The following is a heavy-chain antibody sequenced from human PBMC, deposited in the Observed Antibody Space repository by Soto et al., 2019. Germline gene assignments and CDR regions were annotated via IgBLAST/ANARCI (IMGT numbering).Heavy chain of an antibody. J-gene: IGHJ4*02. CDR3: TTGVDTAMVGPTDDY. D-gene: IGHD5-18*01. V-gene: IGHV3-15*07. CDR1: GFTFSNAW. Sequence: EVQLVESGRGLVKPGGSLRLSCAASGFTFSNAWMNWVRQAPGKGLEWVGRIKSKTAGGTTDYAAPVKGRFTISREDSKNTLYLQMNSLKTEDTAVYYCTTGVDTAMVGPTDDYWGQGTLVTVSS. CDR2: IKSKTAGGTT.